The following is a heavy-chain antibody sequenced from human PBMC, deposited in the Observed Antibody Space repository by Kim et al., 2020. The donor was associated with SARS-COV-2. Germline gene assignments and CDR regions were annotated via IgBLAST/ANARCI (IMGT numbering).Heavy chain of an antibody. Sequence: SETLSLTCTVSGGSVSSAGYYWTWIRQPPGKGLEWIGYISNSGSTNYNPSLKSRVTISVDTSKSQFSLKLSSVTAADTAVYYCARHSRHSNGYWGDPNEYYLDYWNQGTLVTDSS. V-gene: IGHV4-61*08. J-gene: IGHJ4*02. CDR1: GGSVSSAGYY. D-gene: IGHD3-22*01. CDR3: ARHSRHSNGYWGDPNEYYLDY. CDR2: ISNSGST.